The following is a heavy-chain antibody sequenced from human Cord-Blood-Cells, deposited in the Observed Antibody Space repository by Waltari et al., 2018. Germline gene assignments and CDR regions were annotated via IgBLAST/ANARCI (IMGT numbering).Heavy chain of an antibody. D-gene: IGHD3-16*01. V-gene: IGHV4-59*08. CDR3: ARSHTRGDAFDI. Sequence: QVQLQESGPGLVKPSETLSLTCTVSGGSISSYYWSWIRQPPGKGLEWIGYIYYSGSTNYNPSLKSRVTISVGTSKNQFSLKLSSVTAADTAVYYCARSHTRGDAFDIWGQGTMVTVSS. CDR1: GGSISSYY. J-gene: IGHJ3*02. CDR2: IYYSGST.